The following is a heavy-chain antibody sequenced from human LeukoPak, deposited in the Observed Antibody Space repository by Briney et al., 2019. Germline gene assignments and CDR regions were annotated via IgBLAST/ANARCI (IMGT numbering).Heavy chain of an antibody. CDR3: AKGLRSITIFGVVRDPPLYYFDY. CDR1: GFTFSSYA. Sequence: GGSLRLSCAASGFTFSSYAMSWVRQAPGKGLEWVSAISGSGGSTYYADSVKGRFTISRDNSKNTLYLQMNSLRAEDTAVYYCAKGLRSITIFGVVRDPPLYYFDYWGQGTLVTVSS. V-gene: IGHV3-23*01. D-gene: IGHD3-3*01. CDR2: ISGSGGST. J-gene: IGHJ4*02.